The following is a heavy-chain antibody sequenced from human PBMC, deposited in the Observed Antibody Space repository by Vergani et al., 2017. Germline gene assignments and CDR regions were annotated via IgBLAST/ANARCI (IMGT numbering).Heavy chain of an antibody. D-gene: IGHD6-19*01. CDR1: GYTLSTYA. V-gene: IGHV7-4-1*02. CDR2: INTNTGNP. CDR3: ARLQWLVQEKLGIWFDP. Sequence: QVQLVQSGSELKKPGASVKVSCKASGYTLSTYAMNWVRQAPGQGLEWMGWINTNTGNPTYAQGFTGRFVFSLDTSVSTAYLQISSLKAEDTAVYYCARLQWLVQEKLGIWFDPWGQGTLVTVSS. J-gene: IGHJ5*02.